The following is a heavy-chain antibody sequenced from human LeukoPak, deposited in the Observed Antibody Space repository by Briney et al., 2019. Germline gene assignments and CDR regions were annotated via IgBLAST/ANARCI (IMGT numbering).Heavy chain of an antibody. Sequence: GGSLRHSSAPSGFTFTSYEMNCDSQPPGKGLEWNSYISHSGSTIYYAESVKGRFTISRDNAKYTLYMEMNSLRDEDTAIYYCARGRYQGNVWGSPPWGQGILVIVSS. CDR2: ISHSGSTI. D-gene: IGHD3-16*01. CDR3: ARGRYQGNVWGSPP. V-gene: IGHV3-48*03. CDR1: GFTFTSYE. J-gene: IGHJ5*02.